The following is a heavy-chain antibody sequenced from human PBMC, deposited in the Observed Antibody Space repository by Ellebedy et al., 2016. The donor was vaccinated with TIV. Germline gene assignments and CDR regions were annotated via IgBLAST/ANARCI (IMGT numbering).Heavy chain of an antibody. D-gene: IGHD6-13*01. V-gene: IGHV1-69*13. CDR1: GGTFSSYA. CDR2: IIPIFGTA. CDR3: ARGGEGYSSSWYQFNP. Sequence: SVKVSCXASGGTFSSYAISWVRQAPGQGLEWMGGIIPIFGTANYTQKFQGRVTITADESTSTAYMELSSLRSEDTAVYYCARGGEGYSSSWYQFNPWGQGTLVTVSS. J-gene: IGHJ5*02.